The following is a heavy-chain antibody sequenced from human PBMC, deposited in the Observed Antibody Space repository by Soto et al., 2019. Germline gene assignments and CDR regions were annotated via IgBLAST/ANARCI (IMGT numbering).Heavy chain of an antibody. CDR3: ARGDLYYYDSSGYDAFDI. CDR1: VYTFTSYG. V-gene: IGHV1-18*01. J-gene: IGHJ3*02. CDR2: ISACNGNT. Sequence: SVKVSCKASVYTFTSYGISWVRQAPGQGLEWMGWISACNGNTNYAQKLQGRVTMTTDTSTSTAYMELRSLRSDDTAVYYCARGDLYYYDSSGYDAFDIWGQGTMVTVSS. D-gene: IGHD3-22*01.